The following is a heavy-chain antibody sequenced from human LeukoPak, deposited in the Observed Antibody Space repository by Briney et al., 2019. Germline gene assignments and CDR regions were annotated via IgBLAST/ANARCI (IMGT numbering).Heavy chain of an antibody. CDR2: INSDGGST. CDR1: GFTFSSDW. J-gene: IGHJ4*02. V-gene: IGHV3-74*01. CDR3: ARDRGRGYSYGFIDY. D-gene: IGHD5-18*01. Sequence: GGSLRLSCAASGFTFSSDWMHWVRQAPRKGLVWVSRINSDGGSTSYADFVKGRFTISRDNAKNTLYLQMNSLRAEDTAVYYCARDRGRGYSYGFIDYWGQGSLVTVSS.